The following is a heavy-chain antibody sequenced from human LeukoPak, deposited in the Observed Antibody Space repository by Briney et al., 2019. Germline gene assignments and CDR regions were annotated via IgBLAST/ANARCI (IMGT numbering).Heavy chain of an antibody. Sequence: GGSLRLSCAASGFTFSSYAMHWVRQAPGKGLEYVSAISSNGGSTYYANSVKGRFTTSRDNSKNTLYLQMGSLRAEDMAVYYCARGPFTIFGVASSPNWYFDLWGRGTLVTVSS. CDR2: ISSNGGST. CDR3: ARGPFTIFGVASSPNWYFDL. CDR1: GFTFSSYA. V-gene: IGHV3-64*01. J-gene: IGHJ2*01. D-gene: IGHD3-3*01.